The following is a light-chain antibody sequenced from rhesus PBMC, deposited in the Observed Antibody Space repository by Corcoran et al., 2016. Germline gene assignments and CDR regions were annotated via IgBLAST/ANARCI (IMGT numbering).Light chain of an antibody. CDR3: QQRNSYPLT. CDR2: AAS. J-gene: IGKJ4*01. CDR1: QGISNA. V-gene: IGKV1-33*01. Sequence: DIHMTQPPSSLSASVGDKVTITCRASQGISNALAWYQPQPGTSPKLRTYAASNFQSGVPSRFSGSGSGTEFSLTISRLQPEDVAVYYCQQRNSYPLTFGGGTKVEIK.